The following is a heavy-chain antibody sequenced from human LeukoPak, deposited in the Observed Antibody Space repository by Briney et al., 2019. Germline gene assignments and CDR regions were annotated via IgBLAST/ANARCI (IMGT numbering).Heavy chain of an antibody. CDR2: ISYDGSNK. D-gene: IGHD3-22*01. V-gene: IGHV3-30*03. CDR1: GFTFSSYG. J-gene: IGHJ4*02. CDR3: ATTLEVVVITYYFDY. Sequence: GGSLRLSCAASGFTFSSYGMHWVRQAPGKGLEWVAVISYDGSNKYDADSVKGRFTISRDNSKNTLYLQMNSLRAEDTAVYYCATTLEVVVITYYFDYWGQGTLVTVSS.